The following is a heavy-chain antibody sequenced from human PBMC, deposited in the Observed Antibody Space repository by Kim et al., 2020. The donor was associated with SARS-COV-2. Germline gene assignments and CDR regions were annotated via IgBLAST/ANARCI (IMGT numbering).Heavy chain of an antibody. CDR1: GYTFTSYG. V-gene: IGHV1-18*01. CDR2: ISAYNGNT. Sequence: ASVKVSCKASGYTFTSYGISWVRQAPGQGLEWMGWISAYNGNTNYAQKLQGRVTMTTDTSTSTAYMELRSLRSDDTAVYYCARDVRYCTNGVCVQNAFDIWGQGTMVTVSS. CDR3: ARDVRYCTNGVCVQNAFDI. D-gene: IGHD2-8*01. J-gene: IGHJ3*02.